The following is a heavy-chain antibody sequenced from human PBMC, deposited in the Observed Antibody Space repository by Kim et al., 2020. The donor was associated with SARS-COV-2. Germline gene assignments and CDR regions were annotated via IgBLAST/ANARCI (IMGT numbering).Heavy chain of an antibody. V-gene: IGHV4-31*03. Sequence: SETLSLPCTVSGGSISSGGYYWSWIRQHPGKGLEWIGYIYYSGSTYYNPSLKSRVTISVDTSKNQFSLKLSSVTAADTAVYYCARSYGIAVAGPSFDYWGQGTPVPVSS. CDR3: ARSYGIAVAGPSFDY. D-gene: IGHD6-19*01. CDR2: IYYSGST. CDR1: GGSISSGGYY. J-gene: IGHJ4*02.